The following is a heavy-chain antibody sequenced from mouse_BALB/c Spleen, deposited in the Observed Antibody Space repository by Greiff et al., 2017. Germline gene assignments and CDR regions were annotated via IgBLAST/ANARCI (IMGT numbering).Heavy chain of an antibody. CDR2: ISSGGSN. D-gene: IGHD2-1*01. CDR3: ASLYGNYFDY. V-gene: IGHV5-6-4*01. CDR1: GFTFSSYA. J-gene: IGHJ2*01. Sequence: EVQVVESGGGLVKPGGSLKLSCAASGFTFSSYAMSWVRQTPEKRLEWVATISSGGSNYYPDSVKGRFTISRDNAKNTLYLQMSSLKSEDTAMYYCASLYGNYFDYWGQGTTLTVSS.